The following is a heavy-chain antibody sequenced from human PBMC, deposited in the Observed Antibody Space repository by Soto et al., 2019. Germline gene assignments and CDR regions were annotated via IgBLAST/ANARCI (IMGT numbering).Heavy chain of an antibody. V-gene: IGHV4-31*03. J-gene: IGHJ5*02. CDR1: GGSISTGGYY. Sequence: QVQLQESGPGLVKPSQTLSLTCTVSGGSISTGGYYWSWIRQHPGKGLEWIGHIYYSGSTYHNPSLKSRLIISVDTSKTQFSLKLRSVTAADTAVYYCARLYETTGYYDEGWFDPWGQGTLVTVSS. CDR3: ARLYETTGYYDEGWFDP. D-gene: IGHD3-22*01. CDR2: IYYSGST.